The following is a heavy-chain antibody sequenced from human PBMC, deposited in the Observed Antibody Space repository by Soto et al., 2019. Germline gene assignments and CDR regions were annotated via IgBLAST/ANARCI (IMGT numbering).Heavy chain of an antibody. J-gene: IGHJ5*02. D-gene: IGHD1-26*01. CDR3: ARVEWELLGRMSWGWFDP. CDR2: ISAYNGNT. Sequence: QVQLVQSGAEVKKPGASVKVSCKASGYTFTSYGISWVRQAPGQGLEWMGWISAYNGNTNYAQKLQGRVTMTTDTSTSSAYMELRGLRSDDTAVYYCARVEWELLGRMSWGWFDPWGQGTLVTVSS. V-gene: IGHV1-18*01. CDR1: GYTFTSYG.